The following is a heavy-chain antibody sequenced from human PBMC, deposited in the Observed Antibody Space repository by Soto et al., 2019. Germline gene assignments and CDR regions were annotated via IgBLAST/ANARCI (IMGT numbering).Heavy chain of an antibody. CDR1: GFTFSSFA. V-gene: IGHV3-23*01. J-gene: IGHJ4*02. Sequence: GGSLRLSCAASGFTFSSFAMSWVRQAPGKGLEWVSAISGSGGSTYYADSVKGRFTISRDNSKNTPYLQMNSLRAEDTAVYYCAKDYSSSWYAPFDYWGQGTLVTVSS. CDR3: AKDYSSSWYAPFDY. D-gene: IGHD6-13*01. CDR2: ISGSGGST.